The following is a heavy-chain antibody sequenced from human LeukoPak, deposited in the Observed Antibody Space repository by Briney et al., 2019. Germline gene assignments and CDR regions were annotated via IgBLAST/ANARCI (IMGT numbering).Heavy chain of an antibody. CDR1: GFTFSSYW. D-gene: IGHD1-1*01. Sequence: GGSLRLSCAAPGFTFSSYWMSWVRQAPGKGLEWVANIKQDGSEKYYVDSVKGRFTISRDNAKNSLYLQMNSLRAEDTAVYYCARDWKGAPPNWFDPWGQGTLVTVSS. CDR3: ARDWKGAPPNWFDP. J-gene: IGHJ5*02. V-gene: IGHV3-7*01. CDR2: IKQDGSEK.